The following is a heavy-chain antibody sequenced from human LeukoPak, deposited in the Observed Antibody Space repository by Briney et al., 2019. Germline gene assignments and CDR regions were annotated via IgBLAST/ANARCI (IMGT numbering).Heavy chain of an antibody. J-gene: IGHJ4*02. V-gene: IGHV4-30-2*01. CDR1: GGSISSGGYY. D-gene: IGHD3-3*01. CDR3: ARARSGYPTSYFDY. CDR2: IYHSGST. Sequence: SETLSLTCTVSGGSISSGGYYWSWIRQPPGKGLEWIGYIYHSGSTYYNPSLKSRVTISVDRSKNQFSLKLSSVTAADTAVYYCARARSGYPTSYFDYWGQGTLVTVSS.